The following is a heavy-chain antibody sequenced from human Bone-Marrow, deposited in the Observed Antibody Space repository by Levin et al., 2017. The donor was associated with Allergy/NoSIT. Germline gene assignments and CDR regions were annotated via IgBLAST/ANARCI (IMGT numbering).Heavy chain of an antibody. CDR3: ARDRRRRNYDFWSGPGAGPVIDS. J-gene: IGHJ3*02. CDR2: IYHSGST. Sequence: SETLSLTCAVSGGSISSSNWWSWVRQPPGKGLEWIGEIYHSGSTNYNPSLKSRVTISVDKSKNQFSLKLSSVTAADTAVYYCARDRRRRNYDFWSGPGAGPVIDSWGQGTMVTVSS. CDR1: GGSISSSNW. D-gene: IGHD3-3*01. V-gene: IGHV4-4*02.